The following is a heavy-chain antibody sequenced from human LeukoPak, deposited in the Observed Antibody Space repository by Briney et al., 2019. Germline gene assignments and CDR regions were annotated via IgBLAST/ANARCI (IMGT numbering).Heavy chain of an antibody. CDR3: ARLIVGGDYFDY. CDR2: MYHSGSA. V-gene: IGHV4-38-2*01. Sequence: SETLSLTCAVSGYSISSGHYSGWIRQPPGKGLELIGSMYHSGSAYYNPSLRSRVTISVDTSKNRFSLKLSSVSAADTAVYYCARLIVGGDYFDYWGQGTLVTVSS. CDR1: GYSISSGHY. J-gene: IGHJ4*02. D-gene: IGHD1-26*01.